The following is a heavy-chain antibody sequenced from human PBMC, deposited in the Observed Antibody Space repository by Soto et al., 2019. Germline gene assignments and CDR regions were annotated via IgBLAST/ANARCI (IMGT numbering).Heavy chain of an antibody. Sequence: GESLKISCKGSGYSFAGYWITWVRQKPGKGIGWMGRIDPGVSQTSYSTSFRGHVTISVTKTITTVFLQWSSLRASDTAMYYCARQIYGSDTGPNFQYYFDSWGQGTPVTVSS. CDR1: GYSFAGYW. V-gene: IGHV5-10-1*01. D-gene: IGHD5-18*01. CDR3: ARQIYGSDTGPNFQYYFDS. CDR2: IDPGVSQT. J-gene: IGHJ4*02.